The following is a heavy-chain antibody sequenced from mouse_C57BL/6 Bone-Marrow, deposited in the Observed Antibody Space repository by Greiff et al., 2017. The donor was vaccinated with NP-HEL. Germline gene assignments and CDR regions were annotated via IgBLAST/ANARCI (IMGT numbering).Heavy chain of an antibody. J-gene: IGHJ1*03. CDR1: GFSLTSYG. D-gene: IGHD1-1*01. CDR2: IWSDGST. CDR3: ARHRGSSSYWYFDV. V-gene: IGHV2-6-1*01. Sequence: QVQLKESGPGLVAPSQSLSITCTVSGFSLTSYGVHWVRQPPGKGLEWLVVIWSDGSTTYNSALKSRLSISKDNSKSQVFLKMNSLQTDDTAMYYCARHRGSSSYWYFDVWGTGTTVTVSS.